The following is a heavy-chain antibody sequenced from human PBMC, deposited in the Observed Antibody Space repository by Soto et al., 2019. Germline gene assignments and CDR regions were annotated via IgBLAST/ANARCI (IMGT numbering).Heavy chain of an antibody. CDR1: GGSISSGGYY. D-gene: IGHD3-22*01. CDR2: IYYSGST. CDR3: ARVVVSYDSSGYYYSYFDY. V-gene: IGHV4-31*03. Sequence: SETLSLTCTVSGGSISSGGYYWSWIRQHPGKGLEWIGYIYYSGSTYYNPSLKSRVTMSVDTSKNQFSLKLSSVTAADTAVYYCARVVVSYDSSGYYYSYFDYWGQGTLVTVSS. J-gene: IGHJ4*02.